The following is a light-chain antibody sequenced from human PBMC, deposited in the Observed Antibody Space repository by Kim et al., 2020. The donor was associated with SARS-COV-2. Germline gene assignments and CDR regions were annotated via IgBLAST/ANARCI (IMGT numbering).Light chain of an antibody. CDR3: QTWGTVV. CDR2: LNSDGSH. J-gene: IGLJ2*01. Sequence: QPVLTQSPSASASLGASVKLTCILSSGHSSYAIAWHQQQPEKGPRYLMKLNSDGSHSKGDGIPDRFSGSSSGAERYLTISSLQSEDEADYYCQTWGTVVFGGGTQLTVL. V-gene: IGLV4-69*01. CDR1: SGHSSYA.